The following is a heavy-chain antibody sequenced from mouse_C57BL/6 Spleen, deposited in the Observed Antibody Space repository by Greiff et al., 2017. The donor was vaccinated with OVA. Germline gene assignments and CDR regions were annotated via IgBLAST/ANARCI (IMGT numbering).Heavy chain of an antibody. Sequence: VQLQESGPGLVAPSQSLSITCTVSGFSLTSYGVHWVRQPPGKGLEWLVVIWSDGSTTYNSALKSRLSISKDNSKSQVFLKMNSRQTDDTAMYYCARHGGPRAYAMDYWGQGTSVTVSS. J-gene: IGHJ4*01. V-gene: IGHV2-6-1*01. CDR3: ARHGGPRAYAMDY. CDR1: GFSLTSYG. CDR2: IWSDGST.